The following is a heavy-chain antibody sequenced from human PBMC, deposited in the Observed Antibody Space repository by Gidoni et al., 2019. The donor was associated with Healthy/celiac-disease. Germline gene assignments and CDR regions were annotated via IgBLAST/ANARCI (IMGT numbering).Heavy chain of an antibody. CDR1: GGTFSRYA. Sequence: QVQLVQSGAEVKKPGSSVKVACKASGGTFSRYAISWVRQAPGQGLEWMGGITPIFGTANYAQKFQGRVTITADKSTSTAYMELSSLRSEDTAVYYCAILYCSSTSCYRYWYFDLWGRGTLVTVSS. D-gene: IGHD2-2*01. CDR2: ITPIFGTA. J-gene: IGHJ2*01. CDR3: AILYCSSTSCYRYWYFDL. V-gene: IGHV1-69*06.